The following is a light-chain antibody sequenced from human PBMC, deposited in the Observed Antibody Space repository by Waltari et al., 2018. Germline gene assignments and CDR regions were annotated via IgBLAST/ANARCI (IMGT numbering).Light chain of an antibody. Sequence: EIVLTQSPATLSLSPGERATLSCRASQSVSSYLAWYQQKPGQAPRLLIYDTSNRATGIPARFSGSVSGTDFTLAISSLEPEDFAVYYCQQRSNWPPKLTFGGGTKVEIK. CDR3: QQRSNWPPKLT. J-gene: IGKJ4*01. V-gene: IGKV3-11*01. CDR2: DTS. CDR1: QSVSSY.